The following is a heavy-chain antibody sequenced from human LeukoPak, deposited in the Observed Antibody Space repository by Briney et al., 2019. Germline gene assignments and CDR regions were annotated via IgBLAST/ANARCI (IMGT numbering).Heavy chain of an antibody. CDR1: GFTFSNYW. CDR2: IKQDGSEK. J-gene: IGHJ3*01. D-gene: IGHD5-12*01. Sequence: PGGSLRLSCVASGFTFSNYWMSWVRQAPGKGLEWVANIKQDGSEKYYVDSVKGRFIISRDNAKNSLYLQMNSLRADDTAVYYCARVRVATTGRHDALNLWGQGTMVTVSS. CDR3: ARVRVATTGRHDALNL. V-gene: IGHV3-7*01.